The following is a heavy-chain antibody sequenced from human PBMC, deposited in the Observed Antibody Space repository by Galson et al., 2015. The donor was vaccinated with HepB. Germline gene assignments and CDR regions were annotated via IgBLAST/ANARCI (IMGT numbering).Heavy chain of an antibody. D-gene: IGHD3-22*01. CDR1: GYTLTELS. Sequence: SVKVSCKVSGYTLTELSMHWVRQAPGKGLEWMGGFDPEDGETIYAQKFQGRVTMTEDTSTDTAYMELSSLRSEDTAVYYCATDQSSGYYYSFDYWGQGTLVTVSS. V-gene: IGHV1-24*01. CDR2: FDPEDGET. CDR3: ATDQSSGYYYSFDY. J-gene: IGHJ4*02.